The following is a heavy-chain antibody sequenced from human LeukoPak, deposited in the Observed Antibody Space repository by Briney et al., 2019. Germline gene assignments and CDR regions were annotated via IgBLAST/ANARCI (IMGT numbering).Heavy chain of an antibody. V-gene: IGHV3-49*04. D-gene: IGHD3-22*01. CDR2: IRSKAYGGTT. CDR3: TRAKLGYYYDSSGYSSYYYYMDV. J-gene: IGHJ6*03. Sequence: GSLRLSCIASGFTFGDYAMSWVRQAPGKGLEWVGFIRSKAYGGTTEYAASVKGRFTISRDDSKSIAYLQMNSLKTEDTAVYYSTRAKLGYYYDSSGYSSYYYYMDVWGKGTTVTVSS. CDR1: GFTFGDYA.